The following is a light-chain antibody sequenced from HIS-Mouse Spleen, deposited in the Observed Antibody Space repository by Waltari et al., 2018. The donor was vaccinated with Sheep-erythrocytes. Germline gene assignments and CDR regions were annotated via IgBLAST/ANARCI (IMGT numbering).Light chain of an antibody. CDR2: QDS. Sequence: SYELTQPPSVSVSPGQTASITCSGDKLGDKYACWYQQKPGQSPVLVIYQDSERPSGIPERFSGSNSGNTATLTISGTQAMDEADYYRQAWDSSVVFGGGTKLTVL. CDR1: KLGDKY. J-gene: IGLJ2*01. V-gene: IGLV3-1*01. CDR3: QAWDSSVV.